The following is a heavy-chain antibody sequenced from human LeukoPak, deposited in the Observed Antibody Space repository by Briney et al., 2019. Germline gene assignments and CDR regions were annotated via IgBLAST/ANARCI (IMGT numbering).Heavy chain of an antibody. D-gene: IGHD6-6*01. CDR1: GFTFSSYG. CDR2: IWYDGSNK. J-gene: IGHJ6*03. Sequence: PGRSLRLSCAASGFTFSSYGMHWVRQAPGKGLEWVALIWYDGSNKYYADSVKGRFTISRDNPKNTLYLQMNSLRAEDTAVYYCAKAGYSSSYFDFYYYMDVWGRGTTVTVSS. CDR3: AKAGYSSSYFDFYYYMDV. V-gene: IGHV3-33*06.